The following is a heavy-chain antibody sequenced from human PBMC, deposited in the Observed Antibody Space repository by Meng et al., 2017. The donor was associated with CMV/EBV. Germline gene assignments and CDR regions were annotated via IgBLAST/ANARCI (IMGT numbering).Heavy chain of an antibody. CDR3: ALTMVVTRGFFDY. CDR1: GFSLSNIGVR. Sequence: SGPTLVKPTQTLTLTCTFSGFSLSNIGVRVSWIRQPPGKAREWLAHIDWDDDQFYSTSLKTRLTISKDTSKHQVVLTMTNMDPVDTATYYCALTMVVTRGFFDYWGQGTLVTVSS. CDR2: IDWDDDQ. V-gene: IGHV2-70D*14. D-gene: IGHD4-23*01. J-gene: IGHJ4*01.